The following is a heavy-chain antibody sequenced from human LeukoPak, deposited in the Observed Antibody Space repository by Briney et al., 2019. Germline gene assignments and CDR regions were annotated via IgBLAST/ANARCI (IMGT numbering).Heavy chain of an antibody. Sequence: GESLKISCKGSGYSFTSYWIGWVRQMPGKGLVGMGIIYPGDSDTRYSPSFQGQVTISADKSISTAYLQWSSLKASDTAMYYCASGRSGSSPLFDYWGQGTLVTVSS. J-gene: IGHJ4*02. CDR1: GYSFTSYW. CDR3: ASGRSGSSPLFDY. CDR2: IYPGDSDT. D-gene: IGHD3-10*01. V-gene: IGHV5-51*01.